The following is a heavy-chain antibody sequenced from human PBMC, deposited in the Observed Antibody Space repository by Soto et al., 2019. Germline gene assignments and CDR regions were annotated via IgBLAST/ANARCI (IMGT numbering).Heavy chain of an antibody. J-gene: IGHJ4*02. CDR1: GYTFTSYA. V-gene: IGHV1-3*01. CDR2: INVGNGNT. Sequence: QVQFVQSGAEVKKPGASVKVSCEASGYTFTSYAIHWVRQAPGQRLEWMGWINVGNGNTKYSQKFQGRVTITRDTSASTAYMELSSLRSEDTAVYYCARSVGAALSDYWGQGTLVTVSS. CDR3: ARSVGAALSDY. D-gene: IGHD1-26*01.